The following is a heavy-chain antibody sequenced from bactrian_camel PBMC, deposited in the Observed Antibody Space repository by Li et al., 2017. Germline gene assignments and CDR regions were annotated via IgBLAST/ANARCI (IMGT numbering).Heavy chain of an antibody. D-gene: IGHD2*01. CDR2: IYTETGAK. Sequence: HVQLVESGGGSVQSGGSLRLSCAASGCTGSRRCVGWFRQAPGEGREIVASIYTETGAKYYDASVKGRFTITLDSAKETLVLQMNSLKPEDTATYYCVASVFAWSVTCRDYNDYSYWGQGTQVTVS. V-gene: IGHV3S6*01. J-gene: IGHJ6*01. CDR1: GCTGSRRC. CDR3: VASVFAWSVTCRDYNDYSY.